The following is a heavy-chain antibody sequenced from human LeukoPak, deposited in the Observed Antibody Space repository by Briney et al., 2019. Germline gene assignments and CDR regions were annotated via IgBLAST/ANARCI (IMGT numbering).Heavy chain of an antibody. CDR1: GFTFSNAW. Sequence: GGSLRLSCAASGFTFSNAWMSWVRQAPGKGLEWVGRIKSKTDGGTTDYAAPVKGRFTISRDNSKNTLYLQMNSLRADDTAVYYCAKNPRSDFWSRYFFYMDVWGKGTTVTVSS. V-gene: IGHV3-15*01. CDR3: AKNPRSDFWSRYFFYMDV. J-gene: IGHJ6*03. D-gene: IGHD3-3*01. CDR2: IKSKTDGGTT.